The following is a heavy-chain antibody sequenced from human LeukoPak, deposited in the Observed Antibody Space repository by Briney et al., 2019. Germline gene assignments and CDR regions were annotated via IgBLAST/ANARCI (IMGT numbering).Heavy chain of an antibody. J-gene: IGHJ4*02. Sequence: PGGSLRLSCAASGFTFSSYAMHWVRQAPGKGLGGVTVILYDGSNKYYADSGEGRFTISRNNSENTLYMQMNSLRAEDTAVYYCASEIMITFGGLIANDYWGEATLVTVSS. CDR2: ILYDGSNK. D-gene: IGHD3-16*02. CDR3: ASEIMITFGGLIANDY. CDR1: GFTFSSYA. V-gene: IGHV3-30-3*01.